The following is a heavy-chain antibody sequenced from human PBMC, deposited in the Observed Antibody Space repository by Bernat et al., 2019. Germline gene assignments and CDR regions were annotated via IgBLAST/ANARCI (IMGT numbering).Heavy chain of an antibody. CDR3: ARDGIDCSSTSCYSERSGAFDI. J-gene: IGHJ3*02. CDR1: GFTFSSYA. Sequence: QVPLVESGGGVVQPGRSLRLPCAASGFTFSSYAMHWVRQGPGKGLEWVAFISYDGSKKYYADSAKGRFTISRDNSKNTLYVQMNSLRAEDTAVYYCARDGIDCSSTSCYSERSGAFDIWGQGTVVTVSS. V-gene: IGHV3-30*01. D-gene: IGHD2-2*02. CDR2: ISYDGSKK.